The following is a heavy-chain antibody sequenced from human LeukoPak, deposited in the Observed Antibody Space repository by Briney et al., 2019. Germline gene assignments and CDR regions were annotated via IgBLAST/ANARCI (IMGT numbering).Heavy chain of an antibody. CDR2: IWHNGRNK. V-gene: IGHV3-33*01. J-gene: IGHJ4*02. D-gene: IGHD2-15*01. Sequence: PGRPLRLSCAASGFTFSNYGMHWVRQAPGKGLEWVAVIWHNGRNKYYADSVKGRFTTSRDNSKNTLYLQMNSLRAEDTAVYYCARDRGSNDPIDYWGQGTLVTVSS. CDR3: ARDRGSNDPIDY. CDR1: GFTFSNYG.